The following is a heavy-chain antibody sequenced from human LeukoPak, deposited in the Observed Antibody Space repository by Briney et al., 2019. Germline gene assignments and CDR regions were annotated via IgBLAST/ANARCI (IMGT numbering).Heavy chain of an antibody. Sequence: ASVKVSCKASGYTLTSYGMNWVRQAPGQGLEWMGWINTKTGNPTYAQGFTGRFVFSLDTSVSTAYLQISSLKPEDTAVYYCAREDYDSSGYYSDAFDIWGQGTMVTVSS. CDR1: GYTLTSYG. J-gene: IGHJ3*02. V-gene: IGHV7-4-1*02. D-gene: IGHD3-22*01. CDR3: AREDYDSSGYYSDAFDI. CDR2: INTKTGNP.